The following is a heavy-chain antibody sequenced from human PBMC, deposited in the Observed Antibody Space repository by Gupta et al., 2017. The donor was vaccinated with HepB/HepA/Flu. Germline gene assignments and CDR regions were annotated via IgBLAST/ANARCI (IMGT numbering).Heavy chain of an antibody. CDR2: AGSDMKT. Sequence: QLLESGGGLVQPGGSLRLYCAASGFSVGGNAIDWVRKAPGKGLEWVSGAGSDMKTHYADSVSGRFTISRDTVKNTVSLQMNNLRAEDTAVYYCAKDLYFWSGMDVWGEGTTVTVSS. V-gene: IGHV3-23*01. J-gene: IGHJ6*03. CDR1: GFSVGGNA. D-gene: IGHD3-3*01. CDR3: AKDLYFWSGMDV.